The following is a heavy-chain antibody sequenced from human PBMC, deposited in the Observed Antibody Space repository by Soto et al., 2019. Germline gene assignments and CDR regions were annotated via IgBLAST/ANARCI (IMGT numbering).Heavy chain of an antibody. CDR2: INPNSGGT. J-gene: IGHJ6*02. CDR3: ARDTQLLWFGEGYYGMDV. V-gene: IGHV1-2*04. D-gene: IGHD3-10*01. CDR1: GYTFTGYY. Sequence: QVQLVQSGAEVKKPGASVKVSCKASGYTFTGYYMHWVRQAPGQGLEWMGWINPNSGGTNYAQKXQGWVTMTRDXXIXTXXMELSRLRSDDTAVYYCARDTQLLWFGEGYYGMDVWGQGTTVTVSS.